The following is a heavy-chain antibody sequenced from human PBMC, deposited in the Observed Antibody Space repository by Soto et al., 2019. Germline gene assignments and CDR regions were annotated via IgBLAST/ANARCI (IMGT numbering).Heavy chain of an antibody. J-gene: IGHJ4*02. D-gene: IGHD6-13*01. CDR1: GFTFSNYA. V-gene: IGHV3-23*01. CDR2: ISGSGGST. Sequence: EVQLLESGGGLVKPGGSLRLSCAASGFTFSNYAVNWVRQAPGKGLEWVSTISGSGGSTYYADSVKGRFTISRDNSKNTLYLQLNSLRAEDTAVYYCAKDQGSSWYEIDYWGQGTLVTVSS. CDR3: AKDQGSSWYEIDY.